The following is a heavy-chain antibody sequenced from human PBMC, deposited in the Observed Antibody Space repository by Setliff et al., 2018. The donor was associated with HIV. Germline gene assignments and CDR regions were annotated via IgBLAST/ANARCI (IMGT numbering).Heavy chain of an antibody. CDR1: GVSITTDGYY. CDR3: AGGRYFRDIRDSRFDF. D-gene: IGHD3-9*01. V-gene: IGHV4-31*03. Sequence: LSLTCSVSGVSITTDGYYWSWIRHYPGKGLEWIGYMYHGGSTYYNASLASRLIMSLDPSKNQFSLKLNSMTAADTAMYYCAGGRYFRDIRDSRFDFWGQGMLVTVSS. CDR2: MYHGGST. J-gene: IGHJ4*02.